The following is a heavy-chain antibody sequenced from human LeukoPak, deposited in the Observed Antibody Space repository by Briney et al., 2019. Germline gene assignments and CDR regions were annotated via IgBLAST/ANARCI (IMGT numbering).Heavy chain of an antibody. CDR1: GFTFSSYG. CDR2: IYSGGNT. CDR3: ARRGSNTWLFDY. V-gene: IGHV3-NL1*01. Sequence: PGGSLRLSCAASGFTFSSYGMHWVRQAPGKGLEWVSLIYSGGNTYYADSVKGRFTISRDNSKNTLYLQMNSLRAEDTAVYYCARRGSNTWLFDYWGQGTLVTVSS. J-gene: IGHJ4*02. D-gene: IGHD6-13*01.